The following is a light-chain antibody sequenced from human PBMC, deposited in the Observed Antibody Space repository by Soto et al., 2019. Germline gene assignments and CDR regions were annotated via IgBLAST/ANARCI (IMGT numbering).Light chain of an antibody. CDR2: GAS. J-gene: IGKJ1*01. Sequence: EIVMTQSPATLSVSPGERATLSFRASQSVSSKLAWYQQKPGQGPRLLIYGASTRATGIPDRFSASGSGTEFTLTISSLQSEDFAVYYCQHYSTWLWTFGQGTKVEIK. V-gene: IGKV3-15*01. CDR1: QSVSSK. CDR3: QHYSTWLWT.